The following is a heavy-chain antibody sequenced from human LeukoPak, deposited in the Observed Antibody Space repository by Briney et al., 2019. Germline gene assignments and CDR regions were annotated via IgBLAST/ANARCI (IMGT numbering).Heavy chain of an antibody. J-gene: IGHJ4*02. Sequence: GASVKVSCKASGYTFTSYDINWVRQATGQGLEWMGWMNPNSGNTGYAQKLQGRVTMTTDTSTSTAYMELRSLRSDDTAVYYCARDLWAIFGVAYFDYWGQGTLVTVSS. CDR3: ARDLWAIFGVAYFDY. D-gene: IGHD3-3*01. V-gene: IGHV1-8*01. CDR2: MNPNSGNT. CDR1: GYTFTSYD.